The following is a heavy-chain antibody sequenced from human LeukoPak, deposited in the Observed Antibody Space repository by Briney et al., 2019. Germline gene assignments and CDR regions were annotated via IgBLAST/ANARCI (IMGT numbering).Heavy chain of an antibody. D-gene: IGHD3-9*01. CDR1: GFTFSVTW. Sequence: GESLRLSCAASGFTFSVTWMSWVRQAPGRGLEWVGRFKSKAAGGTTDYAAPVAGRFTISRDDSKNMLYLQMDSLKTEDTAVYYCSREVRYFDWFQADYWGQGTLVTVSS. V-gene: IGHV3-15*01. CDR2: FKSKAAGGTT. CDR3: SREVRYFDWFQADY. J-gene: IGHJ4*02.